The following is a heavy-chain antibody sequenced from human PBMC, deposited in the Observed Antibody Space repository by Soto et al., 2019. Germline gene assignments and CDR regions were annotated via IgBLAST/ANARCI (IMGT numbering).Heavy chain of an antibody. J-gene: IGHJ4*02. CDR1: GYSFTHYG. Sequence: ASVKVSCKASGYSFTHYGISWVRQAPGQGLEWMGWVTGYDGTAKYEERFQGRVTMTTDTSTNTAYLDLRRLNSDDTAVYYCARTATEEPTFDYWGQ. CDR2: VTGYDGTA. V-gene: IGHV1-18*01. D-gene: IGHD1-26*01. CDR3: ARTATEEPTFDY.